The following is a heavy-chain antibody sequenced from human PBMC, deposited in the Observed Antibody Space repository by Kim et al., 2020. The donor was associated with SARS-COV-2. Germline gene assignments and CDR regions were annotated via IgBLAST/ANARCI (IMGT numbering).Heavy chain of an antibody. D-gene: IGHD6-13*01. CDR3: ARSNSIAAAGRPFDY. J-gene: IGHJ4*02. V-gene: IGHV4-4*09. Sequence: PSLKSRVTISVDTSKNQFSLKLSSVTAADTAVYYCARSNSIAAAGRPFDYWGQGTLVTVSS.